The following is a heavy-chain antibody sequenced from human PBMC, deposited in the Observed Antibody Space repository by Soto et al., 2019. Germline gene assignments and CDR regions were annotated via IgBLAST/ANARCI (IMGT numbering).Heavy chain of an antibody. CDR3: ARDRDSSGWSRVFVY. CDR2: IIPIFGTA. Sequence: GASVKVSCKASGGTFSSYAISWVRQAPGQGLEWMGGIIPIFGTANYAQKSQGRVTITADESTSTAYMKLSSLRSEDTAVYYCARDRDSSGWSRVFVYWGQGTLATVSS. J-gene: IGHJ4*02. D-gene: IGHD6-13*01. CDR1: GGTFSSYA. V-gene: IGHV1-69*13.